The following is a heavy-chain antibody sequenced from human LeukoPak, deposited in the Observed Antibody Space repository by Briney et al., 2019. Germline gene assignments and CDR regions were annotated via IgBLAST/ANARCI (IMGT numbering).Heavy chain of an antibody. D-gene: IGHD3-10*01. V-gene: IGHV3-23*01. CDR3: AKDQNSGSGSYSNFDY. Sequence: GGSLRLSCAASGFTFSNYAMSWVRQAPGKGLEWVSGISGSGGSTYYADSVKGRFTISRDNSRNTLYLQMNNLRAEDTALYYCAKDQNSGSGSYSNFDYWGQGTLVTVSS. J-gene: IGHJ4*02. CDR1: GFTFSNYA. CDR2: ISGSGGST.